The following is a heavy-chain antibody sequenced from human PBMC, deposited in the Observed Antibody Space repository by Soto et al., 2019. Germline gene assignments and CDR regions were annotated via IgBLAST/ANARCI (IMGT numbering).Heavy chain of an antibody. CDR1: GGSISSSNW. Sequence: QVQLQESGPGLVKPSGTLSLTCAVSGGSISSSNWWSWVRQSPGKGLEWIGEIYNSGTTIYNPSLKSRVNISVDKSENQFFLNLSSVTAADTAVYYCARRFREATSGYYYAFDVWGQGTMVTVSS. D-gene: IGHD3-22*01. V-gene: IGHV4-4*02. J-gene: IGHJ3*01. CDR2: IYNSGTT. CDR3: ARRFREATSGYYYAFDV.